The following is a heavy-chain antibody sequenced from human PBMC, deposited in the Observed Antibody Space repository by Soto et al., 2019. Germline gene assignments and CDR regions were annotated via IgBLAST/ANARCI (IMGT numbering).Heavy chain of an antibody. CDR1: GFSFRTYY. J-gene: IGHJ4*02. Sequence: PGGSLGLCCAASGFSFRTYYMIWFRQAPGKGLEWVSSISAGSSNIYYAPSVKGRFTISRDNAKNSLYLQINSLRAEDTAVYYCARQYPSSSRHFDHWGQGTLVTVSS. V-gene: IGHV3-21*01. CDR2: ISAGSSNI. D-gene: IGHD6-6*01. CDR3: ARQYPSSSRHFDH.